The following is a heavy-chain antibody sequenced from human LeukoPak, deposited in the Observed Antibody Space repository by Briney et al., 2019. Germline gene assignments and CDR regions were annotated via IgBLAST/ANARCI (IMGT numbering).Heavy chain of an antibody. V-gene: IGHV4-61*01. D-gene: IGHD1-26*01. J-gene: IGHJ2*01. Sequence: SETLSLTCTVSGDSVSNGNYYWSWLRQPPGKALEWIGYISYSGSTNYNPSLKSRVTISVDTSKNQFSLRLSSVTAADTAVYYCARPYSGSYRYFDLWGRGTQVTVSS. CDR2: ISYSGST. CDR1: GDSVSNGNYY. CDR3: ARPYSGSYRYFDL.